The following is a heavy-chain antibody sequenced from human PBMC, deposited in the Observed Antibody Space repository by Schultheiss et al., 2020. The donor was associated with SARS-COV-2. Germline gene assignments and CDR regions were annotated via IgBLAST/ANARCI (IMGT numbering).Heavy chain of an antibody. Sequence: GGPLRLSCAASGFTFSSYAMSWVRQAPGKGLEWVSGISWNSGSIGYADSVKGRFTISRDNAKNSLYLQMNSLRAEDTALYYCAKDPGATAGEGWFDPWGQGTLVTVSS. CDR1: GFTFSSYA. CDR2: ISWNSGSI. V-gene: IGHV3-9*01. J-gene: IGHJ5*02. CDR3: AKDPGATAGEGWFDP. D-gene: IGHD1-1*01.